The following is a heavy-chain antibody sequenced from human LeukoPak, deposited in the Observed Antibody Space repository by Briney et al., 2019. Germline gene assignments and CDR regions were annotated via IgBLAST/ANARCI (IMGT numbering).Heavy chain of an antibody. CDR2: IYSGGKT. V-gene: IGHV3-53*01. Sequence: GGSLRLSCAVSGFSVTNNYMSWVRQAPGKGLGWVSVIYSGGKTYYSDSVKGRFTISRDTSKNTLFLQMNTLRAEDTAVYYCARGDSSSWYYFDYWGQGTLVTVSS. D-gene: IGHD6-13*01. J-gene: IGHJ4*02. CDR1: GFSVTNNY. CDR3: ARGDSSSWYYFDY.